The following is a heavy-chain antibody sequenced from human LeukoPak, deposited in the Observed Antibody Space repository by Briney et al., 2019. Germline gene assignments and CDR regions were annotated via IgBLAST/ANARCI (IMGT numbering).Heavy chain of an antibody. Sequence: SVKVSCKASGGTFSSYAISWVRQAPGQGLEWMGGIIPIFGTADYAQKFQGRVTITTDESTSTAYMELSSLRSEDTAVYYCARDIGGTGPFDYWGQGTLVTVSS. CDR1: GGTFSSYA. CDR3: ARDIGGTGPFDY. J-gene: IGHJ4*02. V-gene: IGHV1-69*05. CDR2: IIPIFGTA.